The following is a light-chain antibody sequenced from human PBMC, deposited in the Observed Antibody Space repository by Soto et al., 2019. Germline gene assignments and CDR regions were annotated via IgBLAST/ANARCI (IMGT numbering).Light chain of an antibody. J-gene: IGKJ1*01. Sequence: DIQMTQSPSSLSASVRDRVTITCRASQSISSFLNWYQQKPGEAPKLLIYAATSLHSGVPSRFSGSGSATDFTLTISSLQPEDFATYYCQQTYTTPRTFGQGTTVEI. V-gene: IGKV1-39*01. CDR1: QSISSF. CDR2: AAT. CDR3: QQTYTTPRT.